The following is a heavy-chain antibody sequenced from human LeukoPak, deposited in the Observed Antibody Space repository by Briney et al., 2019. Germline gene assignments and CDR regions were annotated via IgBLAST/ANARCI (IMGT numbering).Heavy chain of an antibody. CDR2: MNPNSGNT. J-gene: IGHJ6*03. D-gene: IGHD5-18*01. CDR3: ARGGGYSYGIMDV. V-gene: IGHV1-8*03. Sequence: GASVKVSCKSSGYTFSSYVINWVRQATGQGLEWVGWMNPNSGNTGYSQKFQGRVTITRNTSISTAYMELSSLRSEDTAVYYCARGGGYSYGIMDVWGKGTTVTVSS. CDR1: GYTFSSYV.